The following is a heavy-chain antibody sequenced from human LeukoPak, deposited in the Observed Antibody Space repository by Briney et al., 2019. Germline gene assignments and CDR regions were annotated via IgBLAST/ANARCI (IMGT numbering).Heavy chain of an antibody. CDR2: ISSSSSYI. J-gene: IGHJ4*02. CDR1: GFTFSSYS. CDR3: ARHGIKGIKTIAAAPSYYFDY. V-gene: IGHV3-21*01. D-gene: IGHD6-13*01. Sequence: GGSLRLSCAASGFTFSSYSMNWVRQAPGKGLEWVSSISSSSSYIYYADSVKGRFTISRDNARNSLYLQMNSLRAEDTAVYYCARHGIKGIKTIAAAPSYYFDYWGQGTLVTVSS.